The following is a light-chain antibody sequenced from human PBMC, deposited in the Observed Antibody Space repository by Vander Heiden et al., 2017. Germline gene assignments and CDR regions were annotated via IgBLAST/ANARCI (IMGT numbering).Light chain of an antibody. CDR2: AAS. CDR3: QQLDTSPLP. V-gene: IGKV1-13*02. Sequence: AIQLTQSPSSLSASIGDRVTITCRASQGISSSLAWYQQKPGKVPKLLIFAASRRQSGVPSRFSGSGSGTDFTLTISSLQPEDFATYYCQQLDTSPLPFGHGTTVDIK. J-gene: IGKJ3*01. CDR1: QGISSS.